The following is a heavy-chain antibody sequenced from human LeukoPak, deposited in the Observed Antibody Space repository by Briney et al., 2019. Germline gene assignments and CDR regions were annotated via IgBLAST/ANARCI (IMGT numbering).Heavy chain of an antibody. Sequence: SETLSLTCTVSGGSISSSSYYWGWIRQPPGKGLEWIRSIYYSGSTYYNPSLKSRVTISVDTSKNQFSLKLSSVTAADTAVYYCARVGVYYCSSTSCYGPYFDYWGQGTLVTVSS. CDR1: GGSISSSSYY. CDR2: IYYSGST. V-gene: IGHV4-39*07. D-gene: IGHD2-2*01. CDR3: ARVGVYYCSSTSCYGPYFDY. J-gene: IGHJ4*02.